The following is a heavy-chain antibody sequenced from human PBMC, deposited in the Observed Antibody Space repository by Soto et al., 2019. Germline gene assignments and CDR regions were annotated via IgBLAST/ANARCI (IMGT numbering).Heavy chain of an antibody. CDR2: IIPIFGTT. Sequence: QVHLMQSGAEVKKPGSSVKVSCKASGGTFGSDAITWVRQAPGLGLEWVGRIIPIFGTTNYAQNLQGRVTISADKSTLTSYMELHSLTSDDTALYYCARDRTDSGYYTNWLDPWGQGTQVTVSS. D-gene: IGHD3-22*01. CDR1: GGTFGSDA. V-gene: IGHV1-69*06. J-gene: IGHJ5*02. CDR3: ARDRTDSGYYTNWLDP.